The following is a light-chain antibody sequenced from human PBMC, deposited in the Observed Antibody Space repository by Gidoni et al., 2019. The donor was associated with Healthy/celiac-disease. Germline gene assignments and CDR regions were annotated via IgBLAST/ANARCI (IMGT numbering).Light chain of an antibody. Sequence: AAPGQKVTISCSGSSSNIGNNYVSWYQQLPGTAPKLLIYDNNKRPSGIPDRFSGSKSGTSATLGITGLQTGDEADYYCGTWDSSLSAVVFGGGTKLTVL. J-gene: IGLJ2*01. CDR1: SSNIGNNY. CDR2: DNN. V-gene: IGLV1-51*01. CDR3: GTWDSSLSAVV.